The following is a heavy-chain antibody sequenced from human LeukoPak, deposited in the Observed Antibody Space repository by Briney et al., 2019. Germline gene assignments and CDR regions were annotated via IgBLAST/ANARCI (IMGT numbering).Heavy chain of an antibody. CDR1: GGTFSNDG. V-gene: IGHV1-69*13. Sequence: SVKVSCKASGGTFSNDGISWVRQAPGQGLEWMGGIIPILTTPKYAQKFQGRVTISADESTSTAYMELSSLRAEDTALYYCARDHWGSIPGFIDYWGQGTLVTVSS. CDR2: IIPILTTP. D-gene: IGHD3-16*01. J-gene: IGHJ4*02. CDR3: ARDHWGSIPGFIDY.